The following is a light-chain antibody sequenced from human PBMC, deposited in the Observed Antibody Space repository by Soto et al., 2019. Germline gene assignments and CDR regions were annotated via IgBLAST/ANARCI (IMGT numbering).Light chain of an antibody. CDR3: QQYVSSQIT. J-gene: IGKJ5*01. CDR2: GAS. CDR1: QSVSSSY. V-gene: IGKV3-20*01. Sequence: EFVLPQSPGTLSLSPGERATLSCRTSQSVSSSYLAWYQQKPGQAPRLLIYGASSRATGIPDRFSGSGSGTDFTLTISRLEPEDFAVYYCQQYVSSQITFGQGTRLEIK.